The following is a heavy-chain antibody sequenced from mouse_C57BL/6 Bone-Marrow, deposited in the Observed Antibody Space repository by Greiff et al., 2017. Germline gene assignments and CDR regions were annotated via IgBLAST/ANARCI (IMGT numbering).Heavy chain of an antibody. D-gene: IGHD1-2*01. CDR3: ARNDYGPWVYVDY. CDR1: GYTFTSYW. V-gene: IGHV1-53*01. Sequence: VQLQQPGTELVKPGASVKLSCKASGYTFTSYWMHWVKQRPGQGLEWIGNINPSNGGTNYNEKFKSKATLTVDKSSSTADMQLSSLTSEDSAVYYWARNDYGPWVYVDYWGQGTTLTVSS. CDR2: INPSNGGT. J-gene: IGHJ2*01.